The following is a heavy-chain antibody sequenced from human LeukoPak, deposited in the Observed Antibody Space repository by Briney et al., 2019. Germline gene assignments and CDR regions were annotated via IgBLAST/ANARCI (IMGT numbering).Heavy chain of an antibody. Sequence: PGGSLRLSCAASGFTFSSYSMNWVRQAAGKGLEWVSSISSSSSYIYYADSVKGRFTISRDNAKNSLYLQMNSLRAEDTAVYYCARDRTVEVAYYMDVWGKGTTVTVSS. J-gene: IGHJ6*03. V-gene: IGHV3-21*01. D-gene: IGHD2-2*01. CDR2: ISSSSSYI. CDR1: GFTFSSYS. CDR3: ARDRTVEVAYYMDV.